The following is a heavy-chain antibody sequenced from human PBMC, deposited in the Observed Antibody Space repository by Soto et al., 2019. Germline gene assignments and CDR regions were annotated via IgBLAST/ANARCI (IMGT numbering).Heavy chain of an antibody. CDR3: ATAEGTVTTGWYGMDV. V-gene: IGHV1-3*04. D-gene: IGHD4-17*01. Sequence: QVQVMQSGAEVRKPGASVKISCLASGYTVISYALNWVRQAPGQRLEWMGRINTGNGNTDYSQRFQGRITINRDTSAPTVYMELTSLTSEYTAVYYCATAEGTVTTGWYGMDVWGQGTTVTVSS. CDR2: INTGNGNT. CDR1: GYTVISYA. J-gene: IGHJ6*02.